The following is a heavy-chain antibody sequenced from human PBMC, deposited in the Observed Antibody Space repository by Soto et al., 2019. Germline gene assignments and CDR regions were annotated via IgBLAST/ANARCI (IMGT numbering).Heavy chain of an antibody. CDR2: IIPIFGTA. CDR3: ERGRSYSSGWYGMDYYYGMDV. J-gene: IGHJ6*02. Sequence: SVKLSSKASGGTISSYAISWVRQDPGKGLEWMGGIIPIFGTANYAQKFQGRVTITADESTSTAYMELSSLRSEGTAVYFCERGRSYSSGWYGMDYYYGMDVWGQGTTVTVSS. D-gene: IGHD6-19*01. CDR1: GGTISSYA. V-gene: IGHV1-69*13.